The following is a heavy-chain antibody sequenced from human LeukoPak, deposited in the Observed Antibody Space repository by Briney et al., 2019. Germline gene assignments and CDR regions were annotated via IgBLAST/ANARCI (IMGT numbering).Heavy chain of an antibody. D-gene: IGHD3-3*01. CDR2: IKQDGSEK. CDR1: GFTFSNYW. J-gene: IGHJ4*02. CDR3: ARDASWSGYYEGYFDY. Sequence: GGSLRLSCAASGFTFSNYWMSWVRQAPGKRLEWVANIKQDGSEKYYVDSVKGRFTISRDNAQNSLYLHMNSLRAENTAVYYCARDASWSGYYEGYFDYWGQGTLVTVSS. V-gene: IGHV3-7*03.